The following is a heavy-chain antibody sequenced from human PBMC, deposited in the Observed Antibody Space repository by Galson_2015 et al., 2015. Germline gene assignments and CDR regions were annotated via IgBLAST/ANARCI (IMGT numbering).Heavy chain of an antibody. CDR1: GFIFSDYA. V-gene: IGHV3-30*18. D-gene: IGHD4-17*01. Sequence: LRLSCATSGFIFSDYAMHWVRQAPGKGLEWVAATSNDANEKFYAESVKGRFTISRDNSKNALSLQMNDLRGEDTAPYFCAKDPGSDGYYYGMDVWGQGTTVTVSS. J-gene: IGHJ6*02. CDR2: TSNDANEK. CDR3: AKDPGSDGYYYGMDV.